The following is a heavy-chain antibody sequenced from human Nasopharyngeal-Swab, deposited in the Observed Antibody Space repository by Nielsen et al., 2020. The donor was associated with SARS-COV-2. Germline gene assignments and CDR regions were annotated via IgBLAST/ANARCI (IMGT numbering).Heavy chain of an antibody. CDR2: IYYSGST. V-gene: IGHV4-30-4*01. J-gene: IGHJ4*02. Sequence: WIRQPPGKGLEWIGYIYYSGSTYYNPSLKSRVTISVDTSKNQFSLKLSSVTAADTAVYYCASCSRGWLDGYNNFDYWGQGTLVTASS. D-gene: IGHD5-24*01. CDR3: ASCSRGWLDGYNNFDY.